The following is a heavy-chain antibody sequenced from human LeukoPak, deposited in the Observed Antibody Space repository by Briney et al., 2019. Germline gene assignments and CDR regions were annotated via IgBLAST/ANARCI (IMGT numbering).Heavy chain of an antibody. D-gene: IGHD3-10*01. J-gene: IGHJ6*02. CDR2: MSVFNGYT. CDR3: ARAVGSTDYYGVDV. CDR1: GYTFTDHG. Sequence: ASVKVSCKASGYTFTDHGITWVRQARGQGFEWMGWMSVFNGYTKYAEGFQGRVTMTTDTPTRTAHMEMRGLRSDDTAVYYCARAVGSTDYYGVDVWGQGTTVTVSS. V-gene: IGHV1-18*01.